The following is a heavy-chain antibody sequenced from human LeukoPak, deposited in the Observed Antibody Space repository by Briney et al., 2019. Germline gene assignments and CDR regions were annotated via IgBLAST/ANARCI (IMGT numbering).Heavy chain of an antibody. CDR2: IFTSGSA. CDR1: GGSISAYY. J-gene: IGHJ4*02. V-gene: IGHV4-4*07. Sequence: PSETLSLTCSVSGGSISAYYWSWIRQPAGKGLEWVGHIFTSGSANYNPSLKSRVTISVDTSKNQFSLKLSSVTAADTAVYYCARVTVRRDGYNSDYWGQGTLVTVSS. CDR3: ARVTVRRDGYNSDY. D-gene: IGHD5-24*01.